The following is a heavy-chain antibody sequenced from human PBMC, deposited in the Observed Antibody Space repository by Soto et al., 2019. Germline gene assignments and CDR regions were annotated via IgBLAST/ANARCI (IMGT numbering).Heavy chain of an antibody. Sequence: SLRLSCAASGFTFSSYSMNWVRQAPGKGLEWVSSISSSSSYIYYADSVKGRFTISRDNAKNSLYLQMNSLRAEDTAVYYCARDFCSGGSCYYSGDAFDIWGQGTMVTVSS. D-gene: IGHD2-15*01. CDR1: GFTFSSYS. V-gene: IGHV3-21*01. CDR2: ISSSSSYI. J-gene: IGHJ3*02. CDR3: ARDFCSGGSCYYSGDAFDI.